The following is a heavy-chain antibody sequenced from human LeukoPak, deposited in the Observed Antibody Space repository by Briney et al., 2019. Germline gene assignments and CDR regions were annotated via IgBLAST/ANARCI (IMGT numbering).Heavy chain of an antibody. J-gene: IGHJ4*02. D-gene: IGHD5-12*01. CDR3: TTHKYSGYDLEGNY. V-gene: IGHV3-15*01. Sequence: WIRQAPGKGLEWVGRIKSKTDGGTTDYAAPVKGRFTISRDDSKNTLYLQMNSLKTEDTAVYYCTTHKYSGYDLEGNYWGQGTLVTVSS. CDR2: IKSKTDGGTT.